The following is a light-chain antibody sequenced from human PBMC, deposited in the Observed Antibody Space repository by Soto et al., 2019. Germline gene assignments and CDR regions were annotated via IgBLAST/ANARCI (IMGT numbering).Light chain of an antibody. J-gene: IGLJ1*01. V-gene: IGLV2-8*01. Sequence: QSALTQPLSASGSPGQSVTISWTGTKSDIGVYDFVSWYQHHPGKAPRLIIYEVVQRPSGVPDRFSGSKSGNTASLTVSGLQAADEADYFCKSYAGSNTYVFGSGTKLTDL. CDR2: EVV. CDR1: KSDIGVYDF. CDR3: KSYAGSNTYV.